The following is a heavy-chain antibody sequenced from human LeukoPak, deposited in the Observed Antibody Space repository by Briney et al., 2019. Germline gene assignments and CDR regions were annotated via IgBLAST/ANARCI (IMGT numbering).Heavy chain of an antibody. J-gene: IGHJ4*02. CDR2: IYYSGST. Sequence: SETLSLTCTVSGGSISSYYWSWIRQPPGKGLEWIGYIYYSGSTNYNPSLKSRVTISVDTSKNQFSLKLSSVTAADTAVYYCARVTAAGNIYFDYWGQGTLVTVSS. CDR1: GGSISSYY. D-gene: IGHD6-13*01. CDR3: ARVTAAGNIYFDY. V-gene: IGHV4-59*01.